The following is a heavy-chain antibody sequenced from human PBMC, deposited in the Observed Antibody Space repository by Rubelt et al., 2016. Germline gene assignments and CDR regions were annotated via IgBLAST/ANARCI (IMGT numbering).Heavy chain of an antibody. CDR1: GGSISSSSYY. CDR3: VTRLGSPDY. V-gene: IGHV4-39*01. J-gene: IGHJ4*02. CDR2: IYYNGAT. D-gene: IGHD3-10*01. Sequence: QVQLQESGAGLLKPSETLSLTCTVSGGSISSSSYYWGWIRQPPGKGLEWIGTIYYNGATRYNPSFQSRVTISVDTSKNQYSLKVSSVTAADTAVYYCVTRLGSPDYWGQGTLVTVSS.